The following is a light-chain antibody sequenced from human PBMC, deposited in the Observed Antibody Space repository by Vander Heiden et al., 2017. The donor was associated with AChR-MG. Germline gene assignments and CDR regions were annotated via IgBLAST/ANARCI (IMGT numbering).Light chain of an antibody. J-gene: IGKJ1*01. Sequence: DIQMTQSPSSLSASVGDRVTITCRASQSISSYLNWYQQKPGKAPKLLIYAASSLQSGVPSRFSGSGSGTDVTLTISNLQPEDSATYYCQQSYSTPRTFGQGTKVEIK. V-gene: IGKV1-39*01. CDR1: QSISSY. CDR2: AAS. CDR3: QQSYSTPRT.